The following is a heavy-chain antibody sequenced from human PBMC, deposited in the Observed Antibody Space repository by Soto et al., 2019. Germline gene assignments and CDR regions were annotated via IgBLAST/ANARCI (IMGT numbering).Heavy chain of an antibody. D-gene: IGHD2-2*01. V-gene: IGHV1-2*04. CDR3: ARDRYCSSTSCYGGDYYYGMDV. Sequence: GASVKVSCKASGYTFTGYYMHWVRQAPGQGLEWMGWINPNSGGTNYAQKFQGWVTMTRDTSISTAYMELSRLRSDDTAVYYCARDRYCSSTSCYGGDYYYGMDVWGQGTTVTVSS. J-gene: IGHJ6*02. CDR1: GYTFTGYY. CDR2: INPNSGGT.